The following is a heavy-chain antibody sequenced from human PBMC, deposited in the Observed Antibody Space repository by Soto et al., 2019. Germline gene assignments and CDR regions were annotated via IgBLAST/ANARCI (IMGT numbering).Heavy chain of an antibody. CDR2: FIPILGVA. V-gene: IGHV1-69*04. D-gene: IGHD2-2*01. Sequence: GASVKVSCKASGGTFSSSTISWVRQAPGQGLEWLGRFIPILGVANYAQKFQGRVTISADKSTSTTYMELTSLRSEDTAVYYCARDNKRCSTTTCYSSGGYWGQGTLVTVSS. J-gene: IGHJ4*02. CDR1: GGTFSSST. CDR3: ARDNKRCSTTTCYSSGGY.